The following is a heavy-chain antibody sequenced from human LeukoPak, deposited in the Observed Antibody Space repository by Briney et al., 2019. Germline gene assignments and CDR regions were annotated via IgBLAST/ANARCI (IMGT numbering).Heavy chain of an antibody. V-gene: IGHV3-21*01. D-gene: IGHD6-13*01. CDR1: GFTFTSYS. J-gene: IGHJ1*01. Sequence: GPSLRLSCAASGFTFTSYSINWVRQAPGQGLESVSSISSSSSYIYYADSLKGRFTISTDNATNSLYLQVNGLRAEDTGVYYCARDWRTIAAAGTIREYFQHWGRGTLVTVSS. CDR2: ISSSSSYI. CDR3: ARDWRTIAAAGTIREYFQH.